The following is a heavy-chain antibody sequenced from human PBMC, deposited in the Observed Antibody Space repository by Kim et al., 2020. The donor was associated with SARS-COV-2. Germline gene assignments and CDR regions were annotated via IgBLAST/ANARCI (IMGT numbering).Heavy chain of an antibody. CDR3: ARVITVTPAGDAFDI. CDR2: IWYDGSNK. Sequence: GGSLRLSCAASGFTFSSYGMHWVRQAPGKGLEWVAVIWYDGSNKYYADSVKGRFTISRDNSKNTLYLQMNSLRAEDTAVYYCARVITVTPAGDAFDIWGQGTMVTVSS. D-gene: IGHD4-17*01. V-gene: IGHV3-33*01. CDR1: GFTFSSYG. J-gene: IGHJ3*02.